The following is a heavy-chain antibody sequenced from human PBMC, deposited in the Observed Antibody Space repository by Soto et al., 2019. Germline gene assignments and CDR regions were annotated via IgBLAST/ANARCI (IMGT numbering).Heavy chain of an antibody. CDR1: SASISWFY. Sequence: PSETLSPTCPVSSASISWFYWGWIRQSSWGVLGWIGRIYATGTTDYNPSLKSRVIMSVDTSKKQFSLKLSCVSADDTAVYYCVRDGTRSLRDWFDPWGQGSSVTVSS. D-gene: IGHD1-1*01. CDR2: IYATGTT. J-gene: IGHJ5*02. CDR3: VRDGTRSLRDWFDP. V-gene: IGHV4-4*07.